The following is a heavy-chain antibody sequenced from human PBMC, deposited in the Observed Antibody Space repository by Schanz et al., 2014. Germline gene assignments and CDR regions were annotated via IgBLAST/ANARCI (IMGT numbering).Heavy chain of an antibody. Sequence: QVQLQESGPGLVKPSGTLSLTCAVSGGFISSINWWSWVRQSPGTGLEWIGEINNSGSTNYNPSLKNRVPIAQHKSKSQFSLTLNAVTAADTAVYYCARDERDLPRSLFVFWGQGTLVTVSS. J-gene: IGHJ4*02. CDR2: INNSGST. D-gene: IGHD2-2*01. V-gene: IGHV4-4*02. CDR1: GGFISSINW. CDR3: ARDERDLPRSLFVF.